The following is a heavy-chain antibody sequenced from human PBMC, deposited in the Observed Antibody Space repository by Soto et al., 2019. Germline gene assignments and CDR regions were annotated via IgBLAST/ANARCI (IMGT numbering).Heavy chain of an antibody. CDR1: GFTFSSYA. CDR2: ISGSGGST. CDR3: AKDGHLDGYKSL. Sequence: EVPLLESGGGLVQPGGSLRLSCAASGFTFSSYAMSWVRQAPGKGLEWVSAISGSGGSTYYADSVKGRFTISRDNSKNTLYLQMNSLRAEDTAVYYCAKDGHLDGYKSLWGQGTLVTVSS. V-gene: IGHV3-23*01. J-gene: IGHJ4*02. D-gene: IGHD5-12*01.